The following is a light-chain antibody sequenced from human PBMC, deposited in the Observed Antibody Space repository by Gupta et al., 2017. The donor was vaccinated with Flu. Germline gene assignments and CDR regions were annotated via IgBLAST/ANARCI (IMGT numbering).Light chain of an antibody. V-gene: IGLV2-14*01. J-gene: IGLJ1*01. CDR1: SSDVGSSDY. CDR3: SSYTSGSTFYV. Sequence: QSALTQPASVSWSPGQSITISCTGTSSDVGSSDYVSWYQQHPDKAPKLIIYDVTNRPAGVSSRFSGSKSGNTASLTISGLQAEDETDYYCSSYTSGSTFYVFGTGTKVTVL. CDR2: DVT.